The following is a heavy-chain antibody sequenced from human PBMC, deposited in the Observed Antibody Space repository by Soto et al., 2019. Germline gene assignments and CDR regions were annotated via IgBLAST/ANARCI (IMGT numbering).Heavy chain of an antibody. V-gene: IGHV3-23*01. CDR1: GVTFSSYA. J-gene: IGHJ3*02. Sequence: XGSLRLSCSASGVTFSSYAMSWVRQAPGRGLEWVSAIIGSGGSTYYADSVKGRFTISRDNSKNTLYLQMNSLRAEDTAVYYCACSYYYDSSGYSDAFDIWGQGTMVTVSS. CDR2: IIGSGGST. D-gene: IGHD3-22*01. CDR3: ACSYYYDSSGYSDAFDI.